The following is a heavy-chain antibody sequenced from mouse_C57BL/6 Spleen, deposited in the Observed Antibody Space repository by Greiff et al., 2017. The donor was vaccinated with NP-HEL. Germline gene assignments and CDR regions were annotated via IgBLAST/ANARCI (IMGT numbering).Heavy chain of an antibody. V-gene: IGHV1-59*01. D-gene: IGHD1-1*01. CDR3: ARTGSSPWFAY. CDR2: IDPSDSYT. CDR1: GYTFTSYW. Sequence: VQLQQSGAELVRPGTSVKLSCKASGYTFTSYWMHWVKQRPGQGLEWIGVIDPSDSYTNYNQKFKGKATLTVDTSSSTAYMQLSSLTSEDSAVYSCARTGSSPWFAYWGQGTLVTVSA. J-gene: IGHJ3*01.